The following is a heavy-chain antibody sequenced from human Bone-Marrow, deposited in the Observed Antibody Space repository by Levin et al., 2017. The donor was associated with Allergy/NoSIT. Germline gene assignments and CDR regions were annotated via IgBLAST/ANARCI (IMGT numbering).Heavy chain of an antibody. CDR1: GFTFSSYD. Sequence: GGSLRLSCAASGFTFSSYDMHWVRQATGKGLEWVSAIGTAGDTYYPGSVKGRFTISRENAKNSLYLQMNSLRAGDTAVYYCARAANSSSPDYDAFDIWGQGTMVTVSS. J-gene: IGHJ3*02. CDR3: ARAANSSSPDYDAFDI. CDR2: IGTAGDT. V-gene: IGHV3-13*01. D-gene: IGHD6-13*01.